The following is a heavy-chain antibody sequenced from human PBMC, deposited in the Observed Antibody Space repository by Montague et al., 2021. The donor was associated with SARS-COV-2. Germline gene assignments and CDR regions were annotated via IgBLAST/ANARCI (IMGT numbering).Heavy chain of an antibody. Sequence: SLRLSCAASGFTFSNYNMNWVRQAPGKGLEWVSSISRDRRNRYDADPVKGRFTISRDNTKKSLYLQMSSLRVEDTAVYYCARDMAQWLAAGWFFGMDVWGQGTTVTVSS. V-gene: IGHV3-21*01. D-gene: IGHD6-19*01. J-gene: IGHJ6*02. CDR3: ARDMAQWLAAGWFFGMDV. CDR1: GFTFSNYN. CDR2: ISRDRRNR.